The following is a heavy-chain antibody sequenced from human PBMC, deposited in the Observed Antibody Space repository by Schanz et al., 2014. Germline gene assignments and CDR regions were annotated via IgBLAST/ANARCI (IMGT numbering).Heavy chain of an antibody. Sequence: EVQLVESGGGLVKPGGSLRLSCATSGLTFTSAWMSWVRQAPGKGLEWVSGFDAHDGRAYYADSAKGRFTISRDNSRDTVYLQMNSLRAEDTALYYCARDRRNADLDYWGQGTLVTVSS. D-gene: IGHD1-1*01. V-gene: IGHV3-23*04. J-gene: IGHJ4*02. CDR2: FDAHDGRA. CDR1: GLTFTSAW. CDR3: ARDRRNADLDY.